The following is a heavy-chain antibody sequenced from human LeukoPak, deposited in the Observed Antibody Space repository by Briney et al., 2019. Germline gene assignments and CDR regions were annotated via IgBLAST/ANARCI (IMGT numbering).Heavy chain of an antibody. CDR1: GFTFSSYW. J-gene: IGHJ4*02. CDR3: ARSSSSGFDY. D-gene: IGHD6-6*01. V-gene: IGHV3-7*01. Sequence: PGGSLRLSCAASGFTFSSYWMSWVRQAPGKGLEWVANIKQDGSEKYYVDSVKGRFTISRDNAKNSLYLQMNSLGTEDTAIYYCARSSSSGFDYWGQGNLVTVSS. CDR2: IKQDGSEK.